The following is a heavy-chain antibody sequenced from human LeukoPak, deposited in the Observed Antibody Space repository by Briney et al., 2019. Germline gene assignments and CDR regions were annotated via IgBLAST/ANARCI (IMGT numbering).Heavy chain of an antibody. V-gene: IGHV3-23*01. CDR1: GFTFSTYA. D-gene: IGHD6-19*01. Sequence: GGSLRLSCAASGFTFSTYAMTWVRQAPGKGLEWVSSISNSGGTRFYADSVMGRFTISRDNSKNTLYLQMNSLRAEDTAVYYCAKIIAVAATGYWGQGSLVTVSS. J-gene: IGHJ4*02. CDR2: ISNSGGTR. CDR3: AKIIAVAATGY.